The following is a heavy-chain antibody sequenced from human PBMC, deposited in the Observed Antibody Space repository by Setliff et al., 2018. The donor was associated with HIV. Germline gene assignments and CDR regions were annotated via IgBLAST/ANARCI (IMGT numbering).Heavy chain of an antibody. CDR2: IYYSGGT. Sequence: PSETLSLTCTVSGGSISSGGYYWSWIRQHPGKGLEWIGYIYYSGGTYYNPSLKSRVTISVDTSKNQFSLKLSSVTAADTAVYYCARAPGGAAAASYYYYYMDVWGKGTTVTVSS. J-gene: IGHJ6*03. D-gene: IGHD6-13*01. CDR1: GGSISSGGYY. CDR3: ARAPGGAAAASYYYYYMDV. V-gene: IGHV4-31*03.